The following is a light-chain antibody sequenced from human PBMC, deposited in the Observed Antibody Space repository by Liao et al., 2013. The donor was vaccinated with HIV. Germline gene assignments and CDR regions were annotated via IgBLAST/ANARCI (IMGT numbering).Light chain of an antibody. V-gene: IGLV3-21*04. J-gene: IGLJ3*02. CDR3: HVWDTNSDQSV. Sequence: SYELTQPASVSVAPGNTATITCGGGKIGSESVHWYQQRSGQAPVLVIFHDGDRPSGVPERFSGSTYGNTATLSIGRVEAGDEADYYCHVWDTNSDQSVFGGGTKLTVL. CDR2: HDG. CDR1: KIGSES.